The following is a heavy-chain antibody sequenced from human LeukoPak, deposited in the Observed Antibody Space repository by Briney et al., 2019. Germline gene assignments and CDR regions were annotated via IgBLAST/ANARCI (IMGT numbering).Heavy chain of an antibody. Sequence: PGGSLRLSCAASGFTFSSYAMNWVRQAPGKGLEWVSSISGSSSYIYYADSVKGRFTISRDNAKNSLYLQMNSLRAEDTAVYYCARASRSVTDLWGQGTLVTVSS. CDR3: ARASRSVTDL. D-gene: IGHD5-18*01. V-gene: IGHV3-21*01. CDR2: ISGSSSYI. CDR1: GFTFSSYA. J-gene: IGHJ5*02.